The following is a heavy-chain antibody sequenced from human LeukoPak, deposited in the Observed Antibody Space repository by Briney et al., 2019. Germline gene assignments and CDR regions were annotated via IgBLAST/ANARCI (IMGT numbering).Heavy chain of an antibody. V-gene: IGHV3-74*01. CDR1: GFTFGSYW. CDR2: INSDGSST. Sequence: PGGSLRLSCAASGFTFGSYWMHWVRQAPGKGLVWVSRINSDGSSTSYADSVKGRFTISRDNAKNTLYLQMNSLRAEDTAVYYCARVRAAADYDAFDIWGQGTMVTVSS. J-gene: IGHJ3*02. CDR3: ARVRAAADYDAFDI. D-gene: IGHD6-13*01.